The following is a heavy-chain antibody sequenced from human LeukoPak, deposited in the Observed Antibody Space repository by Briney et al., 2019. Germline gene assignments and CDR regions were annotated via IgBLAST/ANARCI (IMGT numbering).Heavy chain of an antibody. CDR2: IKQDGSEK. D-gene: IGHD3-16*01. CDR3: ARRVPSQVITDYFDY. CDR1: GFTFTTYW. V-gene: IGHV3-7*01. Sequence: GGSLRLSCAASGFTFTTYWMSWVRQAPGKGLEWVANIKQDGSEKYYVDSVKGRFTISRDNAKNSLYLQMNSLRAEDTAVYYCARRVPSQVITDYFDYWGQGALVTVSS. J-gene: IGHJ4*02.